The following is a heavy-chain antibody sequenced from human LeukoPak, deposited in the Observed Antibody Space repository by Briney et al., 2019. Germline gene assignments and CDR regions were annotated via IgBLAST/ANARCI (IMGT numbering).Heavy chain of an antibody. V-gene: IGHV3-30*02. Sequence: PGGSLRLSCAASGFTFSSYGMHWVRQAPGKGLEWVAFIRYDGSNKYYADSVKGRFTISRDNSKNTLYLQMNSLRAEDTAVYYCAKDITMIVVFDHGVFDYWGQGTLVTVSS. D-gene: IGHD3-22*01. CDR3: AKDITMIVVFDHGVFDY. J-gene: IGHJ4*02. CDR2: IRYDGSNK. CDR1: GFTFSSYG.